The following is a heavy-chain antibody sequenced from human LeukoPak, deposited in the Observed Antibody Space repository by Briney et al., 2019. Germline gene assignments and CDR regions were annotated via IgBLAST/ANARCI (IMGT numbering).Heavy chain of an antibody. V-gene: IGHV1-2*02. J-gene: IGHJ4*02. D-gene: IGHD1-1*01. Sequence: ASVKVPCKASGYTFTGYYMHWVRQAPGQGLEWMGWINPNSGGTNYAQKFQGRVTMTRDTSISTAYMELSRLRSDDTAVYYCARVRYNWNGVVDYWGQGTLVTVSS. CDR2: INPNSGGT. CDR1: GYTFTGYY. CDR3: ARVRYNWNGVVDY.